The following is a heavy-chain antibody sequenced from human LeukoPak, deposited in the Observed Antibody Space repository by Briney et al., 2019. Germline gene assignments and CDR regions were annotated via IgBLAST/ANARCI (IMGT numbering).Heavy chain of an antibody. J-gene: IGHJ3*02. CDR3: ARRGRGYSYGFGAFDI. V-gene: IGHV1-69*13. Sequence: SVKVSCKASGGTFSSYAISWVRQAPGQGLEWMGGIIPIFGTANYAQKFQGRVTITADESTSTAYMELSSLRSEDTAVYYCARRGRGYSYGFGAFDIWGQGTMVTVSS. D-gene: IGHD5-18*01. CDR2: IIPIFGTA. CDR1: GGTFSSYA.